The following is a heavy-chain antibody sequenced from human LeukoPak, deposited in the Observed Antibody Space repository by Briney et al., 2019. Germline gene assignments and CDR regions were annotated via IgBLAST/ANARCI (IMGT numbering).Heavy chain of an antibody. J-gene: IGHJ6*02. CDR1: GYTFTSYG. V-gene: IGHV1-18*01. CDR2: ISAYNGKT. D-gene: IGHD6-19*01. CDR3: ARDGEHWLSNDYYYGMDV. Sequence: ASVKVSCKASGYTFTSYGISWVRQAPGQGLEWMGWISAYNGKTNYAQKLQGRVTITTDTSTSTAYMELRSLRSDDAAVYYCARDGEHWLSNDYYYGMDVWGQGTTVTVSS.